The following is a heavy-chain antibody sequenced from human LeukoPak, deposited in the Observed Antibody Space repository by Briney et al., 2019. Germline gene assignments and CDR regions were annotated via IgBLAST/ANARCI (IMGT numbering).Heavy chain of an antibody. CDR2: MNPNSGNT. Sequence: ASVKVSCKASGYTFTSYDINWVRQATGQGLEWMGWMNPNSGNTGYAQKFQGRVTMTRNTSISTAYMELSSLRSEDTAVYYCARAPHYYDSSGYHSYYYYYMDVWGKGTTVTVSS. CDR1: GYTFTSYD. D-gene: IGHD3-22*01. V-gene: IGHV1-8*01. J-gene: IGHJ6*03. CDR3: ARAPHYYDSSGYHSYYYYYMDV.